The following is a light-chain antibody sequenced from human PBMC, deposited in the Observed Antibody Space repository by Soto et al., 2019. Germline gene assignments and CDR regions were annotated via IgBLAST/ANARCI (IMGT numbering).Light chain of an antibody. CDR3: QQSYSTPYN. V-gene: IGKV1-39*01. CDR2: IAS. Sequence: DIHMTQSPSSLSASVGDRVTITCRASQSISNYLNWYQQKPGKAPNLLIYIASNLHSGVPSRFSGSGSGTDFTLTISSLQPEDFATYYCQQSYSTPYNFGQGTKVDI. J-gene: IGKJ2*01. CDR1: QSISNY.